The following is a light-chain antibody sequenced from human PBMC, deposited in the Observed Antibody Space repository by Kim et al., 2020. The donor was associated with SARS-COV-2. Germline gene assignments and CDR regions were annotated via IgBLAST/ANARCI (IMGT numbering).Light chain of an antibody. Sequence: DIQLTQSPSSLSASVGDRVTITCRASQPVSSWLAWYQQRPEKAPKSLIYAASSLHTGVPSRFSGRGSGTDFTLTIRDLQPEDFATYYCQQYNTYPFTFGPGTKVDIK. CDR2: AAS. V-gene: IGKV1D-16*01. CDR3: QQYNTYPFT. J-gene: IGKJ3*01. CDR1: QPVSSW.